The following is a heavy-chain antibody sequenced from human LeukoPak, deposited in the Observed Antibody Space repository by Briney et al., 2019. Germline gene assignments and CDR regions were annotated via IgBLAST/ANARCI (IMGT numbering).Heavy chain of an antibody. V-gene: IGHV3-21*01. CDR2: ISGRSSHV. CDR3: GRAFPPLRTSSAGDL. J-gene: IGHJ1*01. Sequence: GGSLRLSCSASGFSFSDYDMNWVRQAPGKALEWVSAISGRSSHVYYGESVKGRFTISRDNAKNSLYLQLDSLGVEDTAVYYCGRAFPPLRTSSAGDLWGQGTLVTVSS. CDR1: GFSFSDYD. D-gene: IGHD3-16*01.